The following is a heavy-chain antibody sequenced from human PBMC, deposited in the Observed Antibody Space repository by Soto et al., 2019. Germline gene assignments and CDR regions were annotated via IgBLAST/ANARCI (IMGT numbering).Heavy chain of an antibody. V-gene: IGHV4-59*01. J-gene: IGHJ4*02. CDR1: GGSISSYY. CDR3: ARGTYGDYNYYFDY. Sequence: NPSETLSLTCTVSGGSISSYYWSWIRQPPGKGLEWIGYIYYSGSTNYNPSLKSRVTISVDTSKNQFSLKLSSVTAADTAVYYCARGTYGDYNYYFDYWGQGTLVTVSS. CDR2: IYYSGST. D-gene: IGHD4-17*01.